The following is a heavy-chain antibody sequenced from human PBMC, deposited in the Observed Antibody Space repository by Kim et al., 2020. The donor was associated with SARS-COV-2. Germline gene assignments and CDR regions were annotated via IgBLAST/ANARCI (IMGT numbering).Heavy chain of an antibody. V-gene: IGHV4-30-2*05. CDR2: GST. Sequence: GSTFYNPSLRSRIRMSVDASKNQLSLRLTSLTVADTAVYFCARVKLLADSWGPGTLVTVSS. J-gene: IGHJ4*02. CDR3: ARVKLLADS. D-gene: IGHD2-21*01.